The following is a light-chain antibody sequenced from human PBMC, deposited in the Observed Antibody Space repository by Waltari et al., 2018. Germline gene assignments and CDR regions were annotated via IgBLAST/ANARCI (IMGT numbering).Light chain of an antibody. CDR2: WAS. Sequence: DIVMTQSPDSLAVSLGERVTINCKSSQSVLYSSNNKNYLAWYQQKPGQPPNLLIYWASTRESGVPDRFSGSGSGTDFTLTISSLQAADVAVYYCQQYSSSPWTFGQGTKVEIK. CDR3: QQYSSSPWT. V-gene: IGKV4-1*01. J-gene: IGKJ1*01. CDR1: QSVLYSSNNKNY.